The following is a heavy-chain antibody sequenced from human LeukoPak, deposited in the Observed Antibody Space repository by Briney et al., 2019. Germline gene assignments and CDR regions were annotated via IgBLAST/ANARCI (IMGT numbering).Heavy chain of an antibody. CDR1: GFTLSGYI. D-gene: IGHD1-26*01. V-gene: IGHV3-64*01. Sequence: GGSLRLSCAASGFTLSGYIMHWFRQAPGKGPESVSAITSNGDTAYYASSVKGRFTISRDNSKNTVYLQMNSLRAEDTAVYSCATRPTVGGTTPTFDYWGQGTLVTVSS. J-gene: IGHJ4*02. CDR3: ATRPTVGGTTPTFDY. CDR2: ITSNGDTA.